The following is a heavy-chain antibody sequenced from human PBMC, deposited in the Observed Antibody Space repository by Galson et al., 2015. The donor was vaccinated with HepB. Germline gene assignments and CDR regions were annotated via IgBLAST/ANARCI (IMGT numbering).Heavy chain of an antibody. CDR2: IIPILGIA. V-gene: IGHV1-69*04. CDR3: ARGPQLRFLEWLLSPHYYYKDV. J-gene: IGHJ6*03. Sequence: SVKVSCKASGGTLSSYAISWVRQAPGQGLEWMGRIIPILGIANYAQKFQGRVTITADKSTSTAYMELSSLRSEDTAVYYCARGPQLRFLEWLLSPHYYYKDVWGKGATVTVSS. CDR1: GGTLSSYA. D-gene: IGHD3-3*01.